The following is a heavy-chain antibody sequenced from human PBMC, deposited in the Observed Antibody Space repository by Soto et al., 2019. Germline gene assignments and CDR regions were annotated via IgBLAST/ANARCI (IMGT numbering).Heavy chain of an antibody. CDR2: FDPEEGET. J-gene: IGHJ3*02. D-gene: IGHD3-16*01. CDR1: ISTLAESL. V-gene: IGHV1-24*01. CDR3: ETSQWTVRPEYYDYIWGSYCRPRPNDAFDI. Sequence: VTGTGRVSISTLAESLKHKVRPAPGKRLEWKGGFDPEEGETIYAQKFQGRVTMNEDTSTDTAYMELSSLRSEDTAVYYCETSQWTVRPEYYDYIWGSYCRPRPNDAFDIWGQGTMVTVSS.